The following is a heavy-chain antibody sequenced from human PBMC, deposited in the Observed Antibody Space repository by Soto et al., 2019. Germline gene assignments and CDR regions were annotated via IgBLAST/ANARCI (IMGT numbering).Heavy chain of an antibody. V-gene: IGHV3-23*01. J-gene: IGHJ6*02. CDR1: GFTFSSYA. D-gene: IGHD3-3*01. CDR3: AKAQNYDFWSGYLPASYYYGMDV. Sequence: GGSLRLSCAASGFTFSSYAMSWVRQAPGKGLEWVSAISGSGGSTYYADSVKGRFTISRDNSKNTLYLQMNSLRAEDTAVYYCAKAQNYDFWSGYLPASYYYGMDVWGQGTTVTVSS. CDR2: ISGSGGST.